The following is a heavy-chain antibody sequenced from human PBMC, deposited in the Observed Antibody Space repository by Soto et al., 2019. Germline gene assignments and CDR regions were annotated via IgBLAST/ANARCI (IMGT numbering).Heavy chain of an antibody. J-gene: IGHJ2*01. CDR3: AREYKDIVLMVYALESDWYFAL. V-gene: IGHV3-48*01. CDR2: ISSSSSTI. CDR1: GFTFSSYS. Sequence: EVQLVESGGGLVQPGGSPRLSCAASGFTFSSYSMNWVRQAPGKGLEWVSYISSSSSTIYYADSVKGRFTISRDNAKNSLYLQMNSLRAEDTAVYYCAREYKDIVLMVYALESDWYFALWGRGTLVTVSS. D-gene: IGHD2-8*01.